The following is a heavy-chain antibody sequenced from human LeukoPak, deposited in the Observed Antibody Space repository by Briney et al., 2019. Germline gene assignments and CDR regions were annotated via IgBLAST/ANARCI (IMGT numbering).Heavy chain of an antibody. J-gene: IGHJ4*02. CDR2: IYYSGSA. CDR1: GGSLRSYY. Sequence: SETLSLTCTVSGGSLRSYYWNWIRQPPGRGLEWIGYIYYSGSANYNPSLKSRVTISVDTSKNQFSLRLSSVTAADRAVNYCARLQGRGSYRYFDYWGQGTLVTVSS. V-gene: IGHV4-59*01. D-gene: IGHD3-16*02. CDR3: ARLQGRGSYRYFDY.